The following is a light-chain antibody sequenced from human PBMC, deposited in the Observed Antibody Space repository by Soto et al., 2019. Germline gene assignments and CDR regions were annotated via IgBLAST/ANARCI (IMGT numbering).Light chain of an antibody. V-gene: IGKV3D-7*01. CDR3: QQDYNLPYT. J-gene: IGKJ2*01. CDR1: QSVSSSY. CDR2: GAS. Sequence: EIGMTQSPATLSLSPGERATLSCRASQSVSSSYLSWYQQKPGQAPRLLIYGASTRATGIPARFSGSGSGTDFTLTISSLQPEDFAVYYCQQDYNLPYTFGQGTKLEIK.